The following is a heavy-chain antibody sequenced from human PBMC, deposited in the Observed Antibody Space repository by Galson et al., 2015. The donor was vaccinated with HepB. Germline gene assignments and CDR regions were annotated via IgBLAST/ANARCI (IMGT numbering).Heavy chain of an antibody. CDR1: GFSLSTSGMR. CDR3: ARSSNWDPLDY. Sequence: PALVKPTQTLTLTCPFSGFSLSTSGMRVSWIRQPPGKALEWLARIDWDDDKFYSTSLKTRLTISKDTSKNQAVLTMTNMDPVDTATYYCARSSNWDPLDYWGQGTLVTVSS. D-gene: IGHD1-1*01. V-gene: IGHV2-70*04. CDR2: IDWDDDK. J-gene: IGHJ4*02.